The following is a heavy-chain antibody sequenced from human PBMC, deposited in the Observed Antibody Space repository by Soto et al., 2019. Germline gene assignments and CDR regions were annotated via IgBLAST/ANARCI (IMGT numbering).Heavy chain of an antibody. V-gene: IGHV1-58*01. Sequence: ASVKVSCKASGFTFTSSAVQWVRQARGQRLEWIGWIVVGSGNTNYAQKFQERVTITRDMSTSTAYMELSSLRSEDTAVYYCAADFTKWEPKYNYYGMDVWGQGTTVTVSS. D-gene: IGHD1-1*01. CDR2: IVVGSGNT. CDR1: GFTFTSSA. J-gene: IGHJ6*02. CDR3: AADFTKWEPKYNYYGMDV.